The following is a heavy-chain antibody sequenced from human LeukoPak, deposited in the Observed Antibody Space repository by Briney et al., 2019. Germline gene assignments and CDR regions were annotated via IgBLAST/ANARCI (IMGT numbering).Heavy chain of an antibody. CDR1: GFTFSSYA. D-gene: IGHD4-17*01. CDR2: ISGSGGST. CDR3: AKDSDYCDYGVQEWFDP. V-gene: IGHV3-23*01. J-gene: IGHJ5*02. Sequence: GESLRLSCAASGFTFSSYAMSWVRQAPGKGLEWVSAISGSGGSTYYADSVKGRFTISRDNSKNTLYLQMNSLRAEDTAVYYCAKDSDYCDYGVQEWFDPWGQGTLVTVSS.